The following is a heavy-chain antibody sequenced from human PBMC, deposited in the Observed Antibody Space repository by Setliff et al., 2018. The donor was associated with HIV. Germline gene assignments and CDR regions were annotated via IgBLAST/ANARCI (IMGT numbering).Heavy chain of an antibody. J-gene: IGHJ6*02. CDR3: ARGGPTVAFGLDV. D-gene: IGHD4-17*01. CDR1: GYSISSGYY. CDR2: IYHHGTT. Sequence: SLTCAVSGYSISSGYYWGWIRQPPGKGLEWIGNIYHHGTTYYYPSLKGRVTISLDTSNNQFSLNLNSVTAADTAVYYCARGGPTVAFGLDVWGQGTTVTVSS. V-gene: IGHV4-38-2*01.